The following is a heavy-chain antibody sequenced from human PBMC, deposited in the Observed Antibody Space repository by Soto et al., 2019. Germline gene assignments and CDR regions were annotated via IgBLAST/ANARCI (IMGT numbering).Heavy chain of an antibody. CDR1: GGSISSSSYY. J-gene: IGHJ6*03. D-gene: IGHD3-3*01. CDR3: ARLEGYYYYMDV. Sequence: SETLSLTCTVSGGSISSSSYYWGWIRQPPGKGLEWIGSIYYSGSTYYNPSLKSRVTISVDTSKKQFSLKLSSVTAADTAVYYCARLEGYYYYMDVWGKGTTVTVSS. CDR2: IYYSGST. V-gene: IGHV4-39*01.